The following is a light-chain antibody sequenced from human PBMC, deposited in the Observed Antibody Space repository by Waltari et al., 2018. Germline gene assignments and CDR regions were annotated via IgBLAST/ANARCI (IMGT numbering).Light chain of an antibody. CDR2: EVT. CDR1: NSDIGTYNF. J-gene: IGLJ3*02. CDR3: YSYAGSL. V-gene: IGLV2-23*02. Sequence: QSALTQPASVSGSPGQSITISCTGSNSDIGTYNFVSWYQQHPGKVPKLIIYEVTKRPAGVSNRFSGSKSGNTASLTISGLQADDEADYYCYSYAGSLFGGGTSLTVL.